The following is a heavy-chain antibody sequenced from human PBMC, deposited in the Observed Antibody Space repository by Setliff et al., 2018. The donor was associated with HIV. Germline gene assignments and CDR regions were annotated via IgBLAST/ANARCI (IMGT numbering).Heavy chain of an antibody. CDR3: AKNTPSIINYPYYYYMDV. CDR1: GFTFSRHA. CDR2: IPSNSEYT. Sequence: PGGSLRLSCTASGFTFSRHAMTWVRQAPGKGLEWVSTIPSNSEYTIYADSVEGRFTISRDNNKNTLYLQMNSLRAEDTALYYCAKNTPSIINYPYYYYMDVWGKGTTVTVSS. V-gene: IGHV3-23*01. D-gene: IGHD1-7*01. J-gene: IGHJ6*03.